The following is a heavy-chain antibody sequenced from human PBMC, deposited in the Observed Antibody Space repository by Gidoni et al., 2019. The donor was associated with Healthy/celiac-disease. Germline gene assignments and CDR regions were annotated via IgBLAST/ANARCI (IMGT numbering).Heavy chain of an antibody. CDR2: INHSGST. Sequence: QVQLQQWGAGLLKPSETLSLTCAVYGGSFSGYYWSWIRQPPGKGLEWIGEINHSGSTNYNPSLKSRVTISVDTSKNQFSLKLSSVTAADTAVYYCARGDIVLMVYAIRTHNWFDPWGQGTLVTVSS. CDR1: GGSFSGYY. J-gene: IGHJ5*02. D-gene: IGHD2-8*01. CDR3: ARGDIVLMVYAIRTHNWFDP. V-gene: IGHV4-34*01.